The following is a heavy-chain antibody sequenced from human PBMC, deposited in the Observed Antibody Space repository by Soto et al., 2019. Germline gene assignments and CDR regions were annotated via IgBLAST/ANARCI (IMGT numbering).Heavy chain of an antibody. Sequence: QLQLQESGPGLVKPSETLSLTCTVSGGSISSSSYYWGWIRQPPGKELEWIGSVYYSGSTYYNPSLKSRVTISLDTSNNHFPLKLSSATAADTAVYYCATSELYGPNAFDIWGQGTMVTVSS. V-gene: IGHV4-39*02. CDR2: VYYSGST. CDR3: ATSELYGPNAFDI. CDR1: GGSISSSSYY. J-gene: IGHJ3*02. D-gene: IGHD4-17*01.